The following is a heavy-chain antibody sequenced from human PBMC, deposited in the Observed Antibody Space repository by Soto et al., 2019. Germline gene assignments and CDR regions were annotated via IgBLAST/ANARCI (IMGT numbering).Heavy chain of an antibody. Sequence: QVQLQESGPGLVKPSGTLSLTCAVAGGSISDNWWSWVRQAPGKGLEWIGEIDHSGTTYYNPSLKGRVSILVDKSASQISLTLSSVTAADTAVYYCAIHVAVPRTRGFDYWGQGDLVDVSS. J-gene: IGHJ4*02. CDR3: AIHVAVPRTRGFDY. CDR2: IDHSGTT. CDR1: GGSISDNW. D-gene: IGHD2-21*01. V-gene: IGHV4-4*02.